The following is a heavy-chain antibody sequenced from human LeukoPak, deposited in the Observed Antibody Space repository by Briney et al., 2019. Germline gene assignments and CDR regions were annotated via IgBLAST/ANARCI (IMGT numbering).Heavy chain of an antibody. CDR2: INHSGST. CDR1: GGSFSGYY. J-gene: IGHJ4*02. CDR3: ARVALRLWGYPFDY. Sequence: SETLSLTCAVYGGSFSGYYWSWIRQPPGKGLEWIGEINHSGSTNYNPSLKSRVTISVDTSKNQFSLKLSSVTAADTAVYYCARVALRLWGYPFDYWGQGTLVTVSS. V-gene: IGHV4-34*01. D-gene: IGHD3-16*01.